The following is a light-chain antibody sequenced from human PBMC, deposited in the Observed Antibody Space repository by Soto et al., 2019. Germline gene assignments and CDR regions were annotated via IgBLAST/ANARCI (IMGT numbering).Light chain of an antibody. CDR2: DAS. V-gene: IGKV3-11*01. Sequence: EVVLTQSPATLSLSPGERATLSCRASQSIRNYLAWYQQKPGQAPRLLIYDASNRATGIPARFSGSGSGTDFILTISSLEPEDSGVYYCQQRNDWVTFGGGTKVEI. CDR1: QSIRNY. CDR3: QQRNDWVT. J-gene: IGKJ4*01.